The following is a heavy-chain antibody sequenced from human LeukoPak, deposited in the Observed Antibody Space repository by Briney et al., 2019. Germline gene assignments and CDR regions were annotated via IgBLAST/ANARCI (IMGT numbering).Heavy chain of an antibody. CDR2: IIPIFGTA. J-gene: IGHJ5*02. D-gene: IGHD2-2*01. CDR1: GGTFSSYA. Sequence: SVKVSCKASGGTFSSYAISWVRQAPGQGLEWMGGIIPIFGTANYAQKFQRRVTITADESTSTAYMELSSLRSEDTAVYYCARDRGYCSSTSCLNWFDPWGQGTLVTVSS. V-gene: IGHV1-69*13. CDR3: ARDRGYCSSTSCLNWFDP.